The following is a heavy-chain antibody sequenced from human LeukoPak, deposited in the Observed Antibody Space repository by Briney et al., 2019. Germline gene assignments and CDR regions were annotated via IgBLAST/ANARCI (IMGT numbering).Heavy chain of an antibody. J-gene: IGHJ4*02. CDR2: IYYSGST. V-gene: IGHV4-59*01. D-gene: IGHD3-9*01. CDR3: ARAPPYYDILTGYYSIFDY. CDR1: GGSISSYY. Sequence: PSETLSLTCTVSGGSISSYYWSWIRQPPGKGLGWIGYIYYSGSTNYNPSLKSRVTISVDTSKNQFSLKLSSVTAADTAVYYCARAPPYYDILTGYYSIFDYWGQGTLVTVSS.